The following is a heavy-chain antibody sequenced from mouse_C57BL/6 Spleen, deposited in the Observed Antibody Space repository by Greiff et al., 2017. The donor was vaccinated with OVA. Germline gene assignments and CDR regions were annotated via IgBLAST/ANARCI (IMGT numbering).Heavy chain of an antibody. Sequence: EVHLVESGPGLVKPSQSLSLTCSVTGYSITSGYYWNWIRQFPGNKLEWMGYISYDGSNNYNPSLKNRISITRDTSKNQFFLKLNSVTTEDTATYYCARERGTVVAEDWYFDVWGTGTTVTVSS. CDR3: ARERGTVVAEDWYFDV. V-gene: IGHV3-6*01. CDR1: GYSITSGYY. CDR2: ISYDGSN. D-gene: IGHD1-1*01. J-gene: IGHJ1*03.